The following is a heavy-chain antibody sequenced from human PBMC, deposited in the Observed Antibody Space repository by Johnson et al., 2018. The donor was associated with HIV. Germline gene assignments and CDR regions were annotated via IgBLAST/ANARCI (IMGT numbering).Heavy chain of an antibody. J-gene: IGHJ3*02. D-gene: IGHD6-13*01. CDR3: ARFGLAAAGDGAFDI. CDR2: VSSCGSAI. Sequence: QVQLVDSVGGLVQPGGSLRLSCTASGLTFSDYYMSWIRQAPGKGLERVSYVSSCGSAIVSADRGKGRFTISRDNDKNSLYLQMDSLSAEDTAVYYCARFGLAAAGDGAFDIWGQGTMVTVSS. CDR1: GLTFSDYY. V-gene: IGHV3-11*04.